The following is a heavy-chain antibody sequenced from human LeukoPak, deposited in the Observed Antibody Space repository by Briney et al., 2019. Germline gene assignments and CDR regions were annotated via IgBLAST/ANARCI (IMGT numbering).Heavy chain of an antibody. Sequence: SETLPLTCTVSGGSISSGDYYWSWIRQPPGKGLEWIGYIYYSGSTYYNPSLKSRVTISVDTSKNQFSLKLSSVTAADTAVYYCARGVYGSGIDNWFDPWGQGTLVTVSS. CDR1: GGSISSGDYY. CDR3: ARGVYGSGIDNWFDP. CDR2: IYYSGST. D-gene: IGHD3-10*01. V-gene: IGHV4-30-4*08. J-gene: IGHJ5*02.